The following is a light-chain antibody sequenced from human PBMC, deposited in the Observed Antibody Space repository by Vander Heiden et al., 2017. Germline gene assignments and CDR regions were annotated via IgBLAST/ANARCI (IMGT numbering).Light chain of an antibody. Sequence: HSACAHPASVSVSPGQSITISCTGTSSDIGAYNYVSWYQHHPGEATKLMTFDVYHRPSGVSTRFSGSKSGDTASLAISVLQDEDEAYYYCSSYTTSRTWVFGGGTKLTVL. CDR2: DVY. CDR1: SSDIGAYNY. J-gene: IGLJ3*02. V-gene: IGLV2-14*03. CDR3: SSYTTSRTWV.